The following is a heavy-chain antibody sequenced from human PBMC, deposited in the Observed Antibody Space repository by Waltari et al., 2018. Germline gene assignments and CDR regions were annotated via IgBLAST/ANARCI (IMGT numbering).Heavy chain of an antibody. CDR2: IYTSGST. CDR3: ARDSWNYETGGW. Sequence: QVQLQESGPGLVKPSETLSLTCPVAGGSIRSYSWSWIRQPAGKGLEWIGRIYTSGSTNYNPSLKSRVTMSVDTSKNQFSLKLSSVTAADTAVYYCARDSWNYETGGWWGQEPWSPSPQ. V-gene: IGHV4-4*07. J-gene: IGHJ4*02. CDR1: GGSIRSYS. D-gene: IGHD1-7*01.